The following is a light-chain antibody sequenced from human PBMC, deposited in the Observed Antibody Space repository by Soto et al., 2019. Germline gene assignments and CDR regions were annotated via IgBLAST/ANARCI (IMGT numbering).Light chain of an antibody. J-gene: IGLJ2*01. Sequence: QSALPQSRSVYGSPGQSVTISCSGSSSDIGIYTYVSWYQHHPGKVPKVLIYDVNKRPSGVPDRFSGSKSGNTASLTISGLQADDEADYYCCSYAGRYTMVFGGGTKLTVL. CDR1: SSDIGIYTY. CDR3: CSYAGRYTMV. CDR2: DVN. V-gene: IGLV2-11*01.